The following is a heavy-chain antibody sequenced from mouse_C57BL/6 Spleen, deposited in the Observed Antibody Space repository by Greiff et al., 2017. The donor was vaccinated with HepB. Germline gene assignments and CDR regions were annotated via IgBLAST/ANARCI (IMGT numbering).Heavy chain of an antibody. Sequence: VQLKQSGAELVKPGASVQLSCTASGFNIKDYYMHWVKQRTEQGLEWIGRIDPEDGETKSAPQFQGKATITADTSSNTAYLQLSSLTSEDTAVYYCARRWLLRGGFDYWGQGTTLTVSS. CDR1: GFNIKDYY. D-gene: IGHD2-3*01. J-gene: IGHJ2*01. CDR3: ARRWLLRGGFDY. CDR2: IDPEDGET. V-gene: IGHV14-2*01.